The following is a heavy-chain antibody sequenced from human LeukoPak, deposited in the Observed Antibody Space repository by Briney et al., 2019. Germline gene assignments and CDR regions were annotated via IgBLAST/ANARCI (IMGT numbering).Heavy chain of an antibody. CDR1: GFAFSSYA. CDR3: ARSLKWNLVGFDY. J-gene: IGHJ4*02. CDR2: INNSGTST. V-gene: IGHV3-23*05. Sequence: PVGSLRLSCAASGFAFSSYAINWVRQAPGKGLQWVSVINNSGTSTFYAGSVKGRFTISRDNSRNTLYLQMSSLRGEDTALYFCARSLKWNLVGFDYWGQGTLVTVSS. D-gene: IGHD1-1*01.